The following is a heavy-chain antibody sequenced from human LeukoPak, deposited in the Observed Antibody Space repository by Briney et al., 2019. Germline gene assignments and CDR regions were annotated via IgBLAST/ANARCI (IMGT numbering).Heavy chain of an antibody. D-gene: IGHD5-24*01. CDR1: GGSFSGYY. CDR2: INHSGST. J-gene: IGHJ4*02. Sequence: SETLSLTCAVYGGSFSGYYWSWIRQPPGEGLEWIGEINHSGSTNYNPSLKSRVTISVDTSKNQFSLKLSSVTAADTAVYYCARALLEMATIAYFDYWGQGTLVTVSS. CDR3: ARALLEMATIAYFDY. V-gene: IGHV4-34*01.